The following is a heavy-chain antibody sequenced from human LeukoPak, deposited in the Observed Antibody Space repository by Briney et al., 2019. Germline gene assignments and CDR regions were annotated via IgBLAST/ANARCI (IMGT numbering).Heavy chain of an antibody. CDR1: GGSISSGGYY. J-gene: IGHJ4*02. Sequence: PSETLSLTCTVSGGSISSGGYYWSWIRQHPGKGLEWIGYIYYSGSTYYNPSLKSRVTISVDTSKNQFSLKLSSVTAADTAVYYCARDRPYGPPFDYWGQGTLVTVSS. V-gene: IGHV4-31*03. CDR3: ARDRPYGPPFDY. CDR2: IYYSGST. D-gene: IGHD2-8*01.